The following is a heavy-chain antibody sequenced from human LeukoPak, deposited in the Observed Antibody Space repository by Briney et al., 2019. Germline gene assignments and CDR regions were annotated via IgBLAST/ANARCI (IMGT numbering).Heavy chain of an antibody. CDR1: GFTFSSYG. CDR3: AELGITMIGGV. CDR2: ITGSGSNT. V-gene: IGHV3-21*01. D-gene: IGHD3-10*02. J-gene: IGHJ6*04. Sequence: PGGSLRLSCAASGFTFSSYGMHWVRQAPGKGLEWVSAITGSGSNTYYADSVKGRFTISRDNAKNSLYLQMNSLRAEDTAVYYCAELGITMIGGVWGKGTTVTISS.